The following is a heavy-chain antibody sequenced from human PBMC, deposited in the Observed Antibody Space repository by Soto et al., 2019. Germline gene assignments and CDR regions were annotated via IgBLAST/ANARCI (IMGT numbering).Heavy chain of an antibody. D-gene: IGHD3-10*01. Sequence: GGSLRLSCAASGFTFSSYGMHWVRQAPGKGLEWVAVIWYDGSNKYYADSVKGRFTISRDNSKNTLYLQMNSLRAEDTAVYYCARDLIRYGSGSYSVEYWGQGTLVTVSS. CDR3: ARDLIRYGSGSYSVEY. V-gene: IGHV3-33*01. J-gene: IGHJ4*02. CDR2: IWYDGSNK. CDR1: GFTFSSYG.